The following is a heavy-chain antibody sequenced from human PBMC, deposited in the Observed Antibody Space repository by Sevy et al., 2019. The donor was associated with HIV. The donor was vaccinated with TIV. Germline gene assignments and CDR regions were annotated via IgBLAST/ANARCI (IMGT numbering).Heavy chain of an antibody. V-gene: IGHV4-34*01. CDR1: GGSFSGYY. D-gene: IGHD2-2*03. Sequence: SETLSLTCAVYGGSFSGYYWSWIRQPPGKGLEWIGEINHSGSTNRNPSLKSRVTISVDKSKNQFSLKLSSVTAADTAVYYCARGVGGYCSSTSCHVDYWGQGTLVTVSS. CDR3: ARGVGGYCSSTSCHVDY. J-gene: IGHJ4*02. CDR2: INHSGST.